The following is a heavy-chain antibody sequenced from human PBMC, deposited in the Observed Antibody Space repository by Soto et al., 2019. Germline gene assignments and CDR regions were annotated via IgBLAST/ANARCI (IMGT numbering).Heavy chain of an antibody. CDR3: ARDQLVPDKYYYGMDV. CDR2: ISSSSSYI. Sequence: EVQLVESGGGLVKPGGSLRLSCAASGFTFSSYSMNWVRQAPGKGLEWVSSISSSSSYIYYADSVKGRFTISRDNAKNSLYLQMNSLRAEDTAVYYCARDQLVPDKYYYGMDVWGQGTTVTVSS. V-gene: IGHV3-21*01. D-gene: IGHD3-3*02. CDR1: GFTFSSYS. J-gene: IGHJ6*02.